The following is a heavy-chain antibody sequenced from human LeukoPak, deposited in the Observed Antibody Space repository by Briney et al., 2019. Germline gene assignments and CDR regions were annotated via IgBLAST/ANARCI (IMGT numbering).Heavy chain of an antibody. CDR2: ISSSSSTI. CDR3: ARPGTYGDYGYYGMDV. V-gene: IGHV3-48*01. J-gene: IGHJ6*02. D-gene: IGHD4-17*01. Sequence: GGSLRLSCAASGFTFSSYAMSWVRQAPGKGLEWVSYISSSSSTIYYADSVKGRFTISRDNAKNSLYLQMNSLRAEDTAVYYCARPGTYGDYGYYGMDVWGQGTTVTVSS. CDR1: GFTFSSYA.